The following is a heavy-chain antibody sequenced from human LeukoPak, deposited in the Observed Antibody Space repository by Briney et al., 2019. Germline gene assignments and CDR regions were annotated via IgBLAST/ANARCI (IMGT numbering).Heavy chain of an antibody. V-gene: IGHV1-18*01. Sequence: ASVKVSCKASGYSFRNYGLTWVRQVPGQGLEWMGWISGDNRDTDSAEKFQGRLTMTTDTSTSTAYMDLRSLRSDDTGIYYCARLIRAAALIDYWGQGALVTVSS. CDR3: ARLIRAAALIDY. D-gene: IGHD6-13*01. CDR2: ISGDNRDT. J-gene: IGHJ4*02. CDR1: GYSFRNYG.